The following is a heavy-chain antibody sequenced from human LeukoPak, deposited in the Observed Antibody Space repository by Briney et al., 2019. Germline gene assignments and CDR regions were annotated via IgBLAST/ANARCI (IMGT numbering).Heavy chain of an antibody. CDR3: ARAGTPTNAFDI. Sequence: GGSLRLSCAASGFTVSSNYMSWVRQAPGKGLEWVSVIYSGGSTYYADSVKGRFTISRVNYKNTLYLQMNSLRAEDTAVYYCARAGTPTNAFDIWGRGTMVTVSS. J-gene: IGHJ3*02. CDR1: GFTVSSNY. CDR2: IYSGGST. V-gene: IGHV3-66*02.